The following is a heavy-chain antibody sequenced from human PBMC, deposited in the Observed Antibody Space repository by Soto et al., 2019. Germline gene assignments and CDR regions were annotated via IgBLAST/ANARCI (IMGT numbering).Heavy chain of an antibody. D-gene: IGHD2-2*02. Sequence: QVQLVQSGAEVKKPGSSVKVSCKASGGTFSSYAISWVRQAPGQGLEWMGGIIPIFGTANYAQKFQGRVTITADESTSTAYMELSSLRSEDTAVYYCARDGRYCSSTSYYTSYYGMDVWGQGTTVTVSS. CDR1: GGTFSSYA. CDR2: IIPIFGTA. J-gene: IGHJ6*02. CDR3: ARDGRYCSSTSYYTSYYGMDV. V-gene: IGHV1-69*01.